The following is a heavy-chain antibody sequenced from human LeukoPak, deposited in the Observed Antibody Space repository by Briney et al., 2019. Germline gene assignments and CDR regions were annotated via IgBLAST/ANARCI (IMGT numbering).Heavy chain of an antibody. CDR1: GGSISGYH. Sequence: KASETLSLTCTVSGGSISGYHWSWIRQPPGKGLEWIGYIYYSGSTDYNPSLKSRVTILVDTSRNQFSLRLSSVIAADTAMYYCARLVAVARNSEYFDYWGQGTLVNVSS. CDR2: IYYSGST. V-gene: IGHV4-59*08. CDR3: ARLVAVARNSEYFDY. J-gene: IGHJ4*02. D-gene: IGHD6-19*01.